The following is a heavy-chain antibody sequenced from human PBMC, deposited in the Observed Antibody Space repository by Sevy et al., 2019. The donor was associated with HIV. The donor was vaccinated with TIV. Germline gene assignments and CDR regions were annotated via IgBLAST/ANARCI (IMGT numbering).Heavy chain of an antibody. Sequence: ASVKVSCKVSGYTLTELSVHWVRQAPGKGLEWMATFDPEDVEKIYAQKFQGRVTMTEDTSTDTAYMELSSLRSEDTAVYYCATTKDYYDSSGYPFDYWGQGTLVTVSS. CDR3: ATTKDYYDSSGYPFDY. CDR1: GYTLTELS. J-gene: IGHJ4*02. D-gene: IGHD3-22*01. CDR2: FDPEDVEK. V-gene: IGHV1-24*01.